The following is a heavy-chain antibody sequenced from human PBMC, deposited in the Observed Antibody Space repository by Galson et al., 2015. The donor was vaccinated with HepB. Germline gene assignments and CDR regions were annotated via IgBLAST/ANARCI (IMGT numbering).Heavy chain of an antibody. J-gene: IGHJ4*02. CDR1: GFTFSNFA. CDR2: TLHDGRNK. Sequence: SLRLSCAASGFTFSNFAMHWVRQAPGKGLEWLAATLHDGRNKYYADSVKGRFTISRDNSKNTLYLQMDSLRAEDTAIYYCAKRYSSGWSNFDYWGQGTLVTVSS. CDR3: AKRYSSGWSNFDY. D-gene: IGHD6-19*01. V-gene: IGHV3-30*18.